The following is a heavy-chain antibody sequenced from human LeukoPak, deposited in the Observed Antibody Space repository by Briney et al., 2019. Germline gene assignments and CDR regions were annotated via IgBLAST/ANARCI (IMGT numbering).Heavy chain of an antibody. CDR2: ISGSGGST. J-gene: IGHJ3*02. CDR1: GFTFSSHA. V-gene: IGHV3-23*01. Sequence: GGSLRLSCAASGFTFSSHAMSWVRQAPGKGLEWVSAISGSGGSTYYADSVKGRFTISRDNSKNTLYLQMNSLRAEDTAVYYCAKGGFGVVTLDAFDIWGQGTMVTVSS. D-gene: IGHD3-3*01. CDR3: AKGGFGVVTLDAFDI.